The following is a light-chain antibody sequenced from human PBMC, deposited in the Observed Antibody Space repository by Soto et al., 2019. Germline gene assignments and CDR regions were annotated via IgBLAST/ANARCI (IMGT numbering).Light chain of an antibody. CDR1: QSVSSSY. Sequence: EIVLTQSPGTLSLSPGERATLSCRASQSVSSSYLAWYQQKPGQAPRLLIYGASSRATGIPDRFSGSWSGKDFTLTISRLEPEDFAVYYCQQYGSSPSFGGGTKVEIK. CDR3: QQYGSSPS. CDR2: GAS. J-gene: IGKJ4*01. V-gene: IGKV3-20*01.